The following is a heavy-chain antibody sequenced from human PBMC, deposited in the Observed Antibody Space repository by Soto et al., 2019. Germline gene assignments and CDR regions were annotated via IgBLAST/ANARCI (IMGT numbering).Heavy chain of an antibody. CDR3: ASLTMVRGVLGGMDV. D-gene: IGHD3-10*01. Sequence: GASLKISCKGSGDRFTRYWIGWVRQMPGKGLEWMGIIYPDDSETRYSPSFQGQVTFSADKSISTAYLQWSSLKASDTAMYYCASLTMVRGVLGGMDVWGQGTTVTVSS. CDR1: GDRFTRYW. J-gene: IGHJ6*02. CDR2: IYPDDSET. V-gene: IGHV5-51*01.